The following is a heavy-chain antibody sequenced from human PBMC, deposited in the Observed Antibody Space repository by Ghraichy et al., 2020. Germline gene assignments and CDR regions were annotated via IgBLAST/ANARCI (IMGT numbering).Heavy chain of an antibody. D-gene: IGHD6-13*01. CDR1: GYLFTGYY. CDR2: INPSNGGT. CDR3: VRVVGSSWYRDY. J-gene: IGHJ4*02. V-gene: IGHV1-2*06. Sequence: ASVKVSCTTSGYLFTGYYIHWVRQAPGQGPEWMGRINPSNGGTNYAQKFQGRVTMTRDTSIRSAYMELSRLTSDDTAVYYCVRVVGSSWYRDYWGRGTLVTVSS.